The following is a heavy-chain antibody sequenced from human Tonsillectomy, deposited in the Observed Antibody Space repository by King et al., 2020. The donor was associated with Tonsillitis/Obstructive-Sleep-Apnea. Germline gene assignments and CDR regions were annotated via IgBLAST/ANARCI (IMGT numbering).Heavy chain of an antibody. J-gene: IGHJ3*02. CDR1: GFTFSSYS. CDR3: ARDRDYGDYVRGHAFDI. Sequence: VQLVQSGGGLVQPGGSLRLSCAASGFTFSSYSMNWVRQAPGKGLEWVSYISSSSSTIYYADSVKGRFTISRDNAKNSLYLQMNSLRDEDTAVYYWARDRDYGDYVRGHAFDIWGQGTMVTVSS. D-gene: IGHD4-17*01. V-gene: IGHV3-48*02. CDR2: ISSSSSTI.